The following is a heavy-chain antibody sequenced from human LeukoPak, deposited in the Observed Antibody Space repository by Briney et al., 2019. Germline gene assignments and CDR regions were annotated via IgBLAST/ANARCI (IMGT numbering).Heavy chain of an antibody. V-gene: IGHV4-34*01. CDR3: ARGRSWYGGVWFDP. CDR2: INHSGST. Sequence: PSETLSLTCVVYGGSFSGYYWSWIRQPPGKGLEWIGEINHSGSTNYNPSLKSRVTISVDTSKNQFSLKLSSVTAADTAVYYCARGRSWYGGVWFDPWGQGTLVTVSS. CDR1: GGSFSGYY. D-gene: IGHD6-13*01. J-gene: IGHJ5*02.